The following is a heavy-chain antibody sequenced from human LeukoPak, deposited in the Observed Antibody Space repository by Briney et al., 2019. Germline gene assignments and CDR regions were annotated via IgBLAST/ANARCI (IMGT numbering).Heavy chain of an antibody. D-gene: IGHD3-3*01. J-gene: IGHJ5*02. V-gene: IGHV1-8*01. CDR2: MNPNSGNT. CDR1: GYTFTSYD. CDR3: ARGQHYDFWSGYSHWFDP. Sequence: ASVKVFCKASGYTFTSYDINWVRQATGQGLEWMGWMNPNSGNTGYAQKFQGRVTMTRNTSISTAYMELSSLRSEDTAVYYCARGQHYDFWSGYSHWFDPWGQGTLVTVSS.